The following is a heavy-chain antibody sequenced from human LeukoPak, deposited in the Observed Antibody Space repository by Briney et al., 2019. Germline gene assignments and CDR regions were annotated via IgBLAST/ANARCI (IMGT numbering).Heavy chain of an antibody. CDR2: MQTSDT. J-gene: IGHJ4*02. Sequence: SETLSLTCTVSGDSISSYFWSWIRQPAGKGLEWIGRMQTSDTNYNPSLKSRVTMSVDTSKNQFSLRLSSVTAADTAVYYCARDYSSGSYYGYADYWGQGTLVTVSS. V-gene: IGHV4-4*07. CDR1: GDSISSYF. D-gene: IGHD3-10*01. CDR3: ARDYSSGSYYGYADY.